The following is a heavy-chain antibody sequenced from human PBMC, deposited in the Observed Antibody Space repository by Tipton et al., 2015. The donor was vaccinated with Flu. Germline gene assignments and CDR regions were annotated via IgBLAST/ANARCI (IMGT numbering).Heavy chain of an antibody. J-gene: IGHJ2*01. V-gene: IGHV4-31*03. CDR1: GGPIISGGDY. Sequence: TLSLTCTVSGGPIISGGDYWSWIRQHPGKGLEWIGHIYYIGNTNYNPSLKSRVTISMDTSKSQFSLKLSSVTAADTAVYYCARMEWTVTTPRYFDLWGRGTLVTVSS. CDR2: IYYIGNT. D-gene: IGHD3-3*01. CDR3: ARMEWTVTTPRYFDL.